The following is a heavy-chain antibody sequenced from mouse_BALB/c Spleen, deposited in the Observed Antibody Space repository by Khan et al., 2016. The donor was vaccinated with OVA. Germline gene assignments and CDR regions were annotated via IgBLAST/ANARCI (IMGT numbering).Heavy chain of an antibody. V-gene: IGHV9-1*02. D-gene: IGHD6-1*01. J-gene: IGHJ1*01. Sequence: QIQLVQSGPELKKPGETVKISCKASGYTFTNYGMNWVKQAPGKGLKWVGWLNTNTGEPTYADDFKGRFAFSLETSAVTAYLQINNLKNEDMATYFCARSRGVLLSGGYFDVWGAGTTVTVSS. CDR3: ARSRGVLLSGGYFDV. CDR2: LNTNTGEP. CDR1: GYTFTNYG.